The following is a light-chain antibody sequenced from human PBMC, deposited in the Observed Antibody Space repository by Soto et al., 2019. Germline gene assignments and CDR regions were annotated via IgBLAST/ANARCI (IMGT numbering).Light chain of an antibody. J-gene: IGKJ1*01. CDR3: HQFGDSPQT. CDR1: QSLSVSY. Sequence: EIVLTQSPGTLSLTPGDRATLSCRASQSLSVSYIAWYQQKPGQAPRLLIYSTSTRAAGIPDRFTGRGSGTHFTLAISRLEPEDFAVYYCHQFGDSPQTFGQGTTVEV. CDR2: STS. V-gene: IGKV3-20*01.